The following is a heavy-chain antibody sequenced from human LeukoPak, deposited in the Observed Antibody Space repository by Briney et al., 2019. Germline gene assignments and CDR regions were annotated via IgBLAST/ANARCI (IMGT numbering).Heavy chain of an antibody. J-gene: IGHJ4*02. CDR2: IWYDGSNK. CDR3: ARDASLSTSGRYYFDY. V-gene: IGHV3-33*08. CDR1: GFTFSNAW. D-gene: IGHD6-19*01. Sequence: GGSLRLSCAASGFTFSNAWTSWVRQAPGKGLEWVAVIWYDGSNKYYADSVKGRFTISRDNSKNTLYLQMNSLRAEDTAVYYCARDASLSTSGRYYFDYWGQGTLVTVSS.